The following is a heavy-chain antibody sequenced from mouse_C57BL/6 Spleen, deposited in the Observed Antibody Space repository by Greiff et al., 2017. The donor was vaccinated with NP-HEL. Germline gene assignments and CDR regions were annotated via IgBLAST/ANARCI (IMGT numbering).Heavy chain of an antibody. J-gene: IGHJ2*01. CDR3: ARRTAQALDY. CDR2: ISGGGGNT. D-gene: IGHD3-2*02. CDR1: GFTFSSYT. Sequence: EVQRVESGGGLVKPGGSLKLSCAASGFTFSSYTMSWVRQTPEKRLEWVATISGGGGNTYYPDSVKGRFTISRDNAKNTLYLQMSSLRSEDTALYYCARRTAQALDYWGQGTTLTVSA. V-gene: IGHV5-9*01.